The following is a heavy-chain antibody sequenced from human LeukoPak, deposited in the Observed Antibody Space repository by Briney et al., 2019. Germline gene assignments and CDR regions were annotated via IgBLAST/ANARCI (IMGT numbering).Heavy chain of an antibody. CDR1: GGSISSYY. J-gene: IGHJ4*02. CDR3: ARRQLWQWYFDY. CDR2: IYYSGST. D-gene: IGHD5-18*01. Sequence: PSETLSLTCTVSGGSISSYYWSWIRQPPGKGLEWIGYIYYSGSTNYNPSLKSRVTISVDTSKNQFSLKLSSVTAADTAVYYCARRQLWQWYFDYWGQGTLVTVSS. V-gene: IGHV4-59*08.